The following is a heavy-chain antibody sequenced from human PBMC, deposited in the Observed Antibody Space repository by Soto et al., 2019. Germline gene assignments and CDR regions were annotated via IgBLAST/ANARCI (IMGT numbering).Heavy chain of an antibody. CDR2: MNPNSGNT. D-gene: IGHD3-3*01. Sequence: ASVKVSCKASGYTFTSYDINWVRQATGQGLEWMGWMNPNSGNTGYAQKYQGRVTMTRNTSISTAYMKLSSLRSEDTAVYYCARVLCWASYYDFWSGYYNYYYYGMDVWGQGTTVTVSS. CDR3: ARVLCWASYYDFWSGYYNYYYYGMDV. J-gene: IGHJ6*02. CDR1: GYTFTSYD. V-gene: IGHV1-8*01.